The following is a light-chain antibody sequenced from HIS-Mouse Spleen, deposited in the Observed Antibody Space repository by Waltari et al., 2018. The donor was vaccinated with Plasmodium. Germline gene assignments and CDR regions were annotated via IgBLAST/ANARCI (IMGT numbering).Light chain of an antibody. J-gene: IGLJ2*01. V-gene: IGLV1-44*01. CDR1: ASYCGSNT. Sequence: QSVLPQPPPASGTPGQSVTLSSYRPASYCGSNTVYSYQHLPGTAPKLLIYRNKQRPSGVPDRFSGSKSGTSASLAISGLQSEDEADYYCAAWDDSLNGVVFGGGTKLTVL. CDR2: RNK. CDR3: AAWDDSLNGVV.